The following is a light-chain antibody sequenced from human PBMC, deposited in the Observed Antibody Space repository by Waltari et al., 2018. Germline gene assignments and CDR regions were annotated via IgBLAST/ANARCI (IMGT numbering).Light chain of an antibody. V-gene: IGLV3-1*01. J-gene: IGLJ2*01. CDR3: QAWDSSTALV. CDR1: TLGDKY. Sequence: SYELTQPPSVSVSPGQTASITCSGDTLGDKYACWYQQKPGQSPVLVIYQDSKRPSGITERFSGSNSGNTATLTISGTQAMDEADYYCQAWDSSTALVFGGGTKLTVL. CDR2: QDS.